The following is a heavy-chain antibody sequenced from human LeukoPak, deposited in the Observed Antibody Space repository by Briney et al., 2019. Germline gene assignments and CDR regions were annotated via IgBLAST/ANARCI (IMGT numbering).Heavy chain of an antibody. CDR2: ISYDGSNK. Sequence: GGSLRLSCAASGFSFSSYAMHWVRQAPGKGLEWVAVISYDGSNKYDADSVKGRFTISRDNSKNTLYLQTNSLRAEDTAVYYCARSDFGVAKYYYYYYMDVWGKGTTVTVSS. J-gene: IGHJ6*03. CDR1: GFSFSSYA. CDR3: ARSDFGVAKYYYYYYMDV. V-gene: IGHV3-30-3*01. D-gene: IGHD3-3*01.